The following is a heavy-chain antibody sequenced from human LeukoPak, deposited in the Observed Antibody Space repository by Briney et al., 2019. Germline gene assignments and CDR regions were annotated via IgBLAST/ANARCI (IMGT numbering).Heavy chain of an antibody. Sequence: GGSLRLSCAPSGFTVSSNYMSWARQAPGKGLEWVSTIGDTGGTFYEDSVKGRFTISRDNSKNTVYLHMNSLRAEDTAVYYCAKGPGYYFDYWGQGTLVTVSS. J-gene: IGHJ4*02. CDR3: AKGPGYYFDY. V-gene: IGHV3-53*01. CDR2: IGDTGGT. D-gene: IGHD1-14*01. CDR1: GFTVSSNY.